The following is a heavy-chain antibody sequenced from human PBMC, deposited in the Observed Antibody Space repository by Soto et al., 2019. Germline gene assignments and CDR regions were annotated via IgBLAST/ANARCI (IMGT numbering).Heavy chain of an antibody. D-gene: IGHD6-19*01. V-gene: IGHV3-23*01. CDR3: AKSGRTGSYGMDV. Sequence: EVQLLESGGGLVQPGGSLRLSCAASGFTFSSYAMSWVRQAPGKGLEWVSAISGSGGSTYYADSVKGRFTISRDNSNNTLYLQMNGLRAEDSAVYYCAKSGRTGSYGMDVWGQGTTVTVSS. CDR2: ISGSGGST. CDR1: GFTFSSYA. J-gene: IGHJ6*02.